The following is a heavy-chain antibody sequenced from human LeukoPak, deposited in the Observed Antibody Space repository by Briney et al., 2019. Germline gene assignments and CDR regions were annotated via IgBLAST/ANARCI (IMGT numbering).Heavy chain of an antibody. CDR2: ISSSSSYI. Sequence: GGSLRLSCAASGFTFSSYSMNWVRQAPGKGLEWVSSISSSSSYIYYADSVKGRFTISRDNAKNSLYLQMNSLRAEDTAVYYCARDHSSSTSCYVRGVYYFDYWGQGTLVTVSS. D-gene: IGHD2-2*01. CDR1: GFTFSSYS. CDR3: ARDHSSSTSCYVRGVYYFDY. V-gene: IGHV3-21*01. J-gene: IGHJ4*02.